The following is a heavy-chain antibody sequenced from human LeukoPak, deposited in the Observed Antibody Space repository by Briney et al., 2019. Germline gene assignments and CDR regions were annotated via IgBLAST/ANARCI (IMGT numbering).Heavy chain of an antibody. Sequence: GGSLRLSCAATGFTFSSYAMSWVRQAPGKGLEWVSAISGSGGSTYYADSVKGRFTISRDNSKNTLYLQMNSLRAEDTAVYYCAKAARRYCGGDCYHDYWGQGTLVTVSS. CDR2: ISGSGGST. D-gene: IGHD2-21*02. J-gene: IGHJ4*02. CDR1: GFTFSSYA. CDR3: AKAARRYCGGDCYHDY. V-gene: IGHV3-23*01.